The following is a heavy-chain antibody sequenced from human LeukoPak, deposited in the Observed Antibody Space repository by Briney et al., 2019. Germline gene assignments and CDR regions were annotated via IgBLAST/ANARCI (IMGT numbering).Heavy chain of an antibody. CDR2: IYYSGST. D-gene: IGHD2-21*01. Sequence: SETLSLTCTVSGGSISSYYWSWIRQPPGKGLEWIGYIYYSGSTNYNPSLKGRVTISVDTSKNQFSLKLSSVTAADTAVYYCAREVWSGSYYYGMDVRGQGTTVTVSS. V-gene: IGHV4-59*01. J-gene: IGHJ6*02. CDR3: AREVWSGSYYYGMDV. CDR1: GGSISSYY.